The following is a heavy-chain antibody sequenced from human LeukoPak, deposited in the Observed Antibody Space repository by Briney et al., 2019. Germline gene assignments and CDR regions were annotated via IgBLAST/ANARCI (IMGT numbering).Heavy chain of an antibody. Sequence: GGSLRLSCAASGFTFSSYAMSWVRQAPGKGLEWVSAISGSGGSTYYADSVKGRFTISRDNSKNTPYLQMNSLRAEDTAVYYCSRYNWNDAAFDYWGQGTLVTVSS. D-gene: IGHD1-20*01. CDR3: SRYNWNDAAFDY. CDR1: GFTFSSYA. V-gene: IGHV3-23*01. J-gene: IGHJ4*02. CDR2: ISGSGGST.